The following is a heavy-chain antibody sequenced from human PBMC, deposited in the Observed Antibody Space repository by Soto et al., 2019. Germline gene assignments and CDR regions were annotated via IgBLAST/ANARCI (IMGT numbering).Heavy chain of an antibody. CDR3: APVFDH. V-gene: IGHV3-74*01. J-gene: IGHJ4*02. Sequence: PGGSLRLSCVASGITFSGFWMHWVRQVPGKGLVWVARVDSGGSGTSYADFVKGRFTISRDNAKNTLSLQLDSLRVEDTAVYYCAPVFDHWAQGIPVTVSS. CDR2: VDSGGSGT. CDR1: GITFSGFW.